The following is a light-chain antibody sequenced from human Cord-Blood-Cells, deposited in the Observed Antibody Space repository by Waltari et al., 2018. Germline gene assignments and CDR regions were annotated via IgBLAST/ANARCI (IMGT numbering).Light chain of an antibody. CDR3: AAWDDSLSGRV. J-gene: IGLJ3*02. CDR2: RNN. CDR1: SSNIGSNY. Sequence: QSVLTQPPSASGTPGQRVTISCSGSSSNIGSNYVYWYQQLPGTAPKLLIYRNNRRPSAVPDRFSGPKSGTSASLAISGLRSEDEANYYCAAWDDSLSGRVFGGGTKLTVL. V-gene: IGLV1-47*01.